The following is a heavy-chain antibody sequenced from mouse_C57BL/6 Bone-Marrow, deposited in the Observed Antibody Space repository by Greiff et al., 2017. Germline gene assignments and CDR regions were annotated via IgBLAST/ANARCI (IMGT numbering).Heavy chain of an antibody. J-gene: IGHJ2*01. D-gene: IGHD1-1*01. V-gene: IGHV14-3*01. CDR2: IAPANGNT. CDR1: GFNIKNTY. CDR3: ATLTGRFSYYFDY. Sequence: VQLQQSVAELVRPGASVKLSCTASGFNIKNTYMHWVKQRPEQCLEWIGRIAPANGNTKYAPKFPGKATITADTSSNTAYLQLSSLTSEDTAIYYCATLTGRFSYYFDYWGQGTTLTVSS.